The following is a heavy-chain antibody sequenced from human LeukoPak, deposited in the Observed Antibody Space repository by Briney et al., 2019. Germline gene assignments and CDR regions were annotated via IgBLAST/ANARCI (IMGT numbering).Heavy chain of an antibody. CDR3: ARRSGSSWSSFDY. V-gene: IGHV3-23*01. J-gene: IGHJ4*02. D-gene: IGHD6-13*01. CDR1: GFTFNNYA. CDR2: ISGFGGST. Sequence: GGSLRLSCAASGFTFNNYAMNWVRQAPGKGLEWVSGISGFGGSTYYAPSVKGRLTISRDNFGNMLYLHLDSLRVEDTAIYYCARRSGSSWSSFDYWGQGTLVTVSS.